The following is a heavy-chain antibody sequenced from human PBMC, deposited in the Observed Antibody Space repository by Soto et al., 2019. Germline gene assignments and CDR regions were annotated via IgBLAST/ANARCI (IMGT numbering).Heavy chain of an antibody. V-gene: IGHV4-30-4*01. D-gene: IGHD1-26*01. CDR2: IYYSGST. CDR3: ARVPPVGATNDY. CDR1: GGSISSGDYY. J-gene: IGHJ4*02. Sequence: SETLSLTCTVSGGSISSGDYYWSWIRQPPGKGLEWIGYIYYSGSTYYNPSLKSRVTISVDTSKNQFSLKLSSVTAADTAVYYCARVPPVGATNDYWGQGTLVKVSS.